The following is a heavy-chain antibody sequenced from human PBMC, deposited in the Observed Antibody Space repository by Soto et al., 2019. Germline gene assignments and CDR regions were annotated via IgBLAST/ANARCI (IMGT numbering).Heavy chain of an antibody. J-gene: IGHJ4*02. CDR1: GGSISSGGYH. Sequence: QVQLQESGPGLVKPSQTLSLTCTVSGGSISSGGYHWSWIRQHPGKGLEWIGYIYYSGSTYYNPSLKSRVTISVDTSKNQFSLKLSSVTAADTAVYYCARDASVVYFDYWGQGTLVTVSS. CDR2: IYYSGST. V-gene: IGHV4-31*03. D-gene: IGHD2-15*01. CDR3: ARDASVVYFDY.